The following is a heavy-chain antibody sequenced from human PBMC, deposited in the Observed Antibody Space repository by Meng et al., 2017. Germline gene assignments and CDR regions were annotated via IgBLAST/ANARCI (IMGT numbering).Heavy chain of an antibody. CDR3: ARGYDFWSGQYYFDY. Sequence: QVQREGSGPGWGRPAGTWALPCTLLGGTISSHDWSWIRQHPGKGLEWIGYIYYSGSTNYHPSLKSRVTISVDTSKNQFSLKLSSVTAADTAVYYCARGYDFWSGQYYFDYWGQGTLVTVSS. J-gene: IGHJ4*02. V-gene: IGHV4-59*11. CDR1: GGTISSHD. CDR2: IYYSGST. D-gene: IGHD3-3*01.